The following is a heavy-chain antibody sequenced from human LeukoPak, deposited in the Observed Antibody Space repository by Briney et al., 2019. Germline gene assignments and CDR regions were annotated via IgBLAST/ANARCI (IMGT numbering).Heavy chain of an antibody. V-gene: IGHV3-48*04. CDR2: ISSSGSTI. J-gene: IGHJ4*02. CDR3: ARDLIVGVVPAIGFDY. Sequence: HPGGSLRLSCAASGFTFSSYGMHWIRQAPGKGLEWVSYISSSGSTIYYADSVKGRFTISRDNAKNSLYLQMNSLRAEDTAVYYCARDLIVGVVPAIGFDYWGQGTLVTVSS. D-gene: IGHD2-2*01. CDR1: GFTFSSYG.